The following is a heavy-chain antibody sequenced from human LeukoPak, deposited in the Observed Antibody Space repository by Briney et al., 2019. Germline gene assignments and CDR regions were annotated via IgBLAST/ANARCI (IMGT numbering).Heavy chain of an antibody. V-gene: IGHV4-61*05. CDR3: ARAPTYGDYET. Sequence: SETLSLTCTVSGDSITNNKYYWGWIRQPPGKGLEWIGYIYYSGSTNYNPSLKSRVTISVDTSKNQFSLKLSSVTAADTAVYYCARAPTYGDYETWGQGTLVTVSS. D-gene: IGHD4-17*01. CDR1: GDSITNNKYY. CDR2: IYYSGST. J-gene: IGHJ4*02.